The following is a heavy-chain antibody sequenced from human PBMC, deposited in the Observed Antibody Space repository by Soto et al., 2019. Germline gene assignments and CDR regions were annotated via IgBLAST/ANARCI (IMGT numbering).Heavy chain of an antibody. Sequence: EVQVVESGGGLVQPGGSLRLSCAASGFTFSSYEMNWVRQAPGKGLEWVSYISSSGSDRYYADSVRGRFTISRGNAKNSLYLQMNSLRVEDTGVYYCARAPANYYYYCMDVWGQGTTVTVSS. CDR2: ISSSGSDR. CDR3: ARAPANYYYYCMDV. CDR1: GFTFSSYE. J-gene: IGHJ6*02. V-gene: IGHV3-48*03.